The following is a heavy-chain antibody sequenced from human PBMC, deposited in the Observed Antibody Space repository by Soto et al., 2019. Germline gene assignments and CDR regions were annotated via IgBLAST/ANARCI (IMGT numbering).Heavy chain of an antibody. D-gene: IGHD6-19*01. CDR3: ARDGPRGSSGSAGMDV. V-gene: IGHV4-59*01. J-gene: IGHJ6*02. CDR1: GGSISSYY. CDR2: IYYSGST. Sequence: QVQLQESGPGLVKPSETLSLTCTVSGGSISSYYWSWIRQPPGKGLEWIGYIYYSGSTNYNPSLKSRVTISVDTSKNQFSLKLSSVTAADTAVYYCARDGPRGSSGSAGMDVWGQGTTVTVSS.